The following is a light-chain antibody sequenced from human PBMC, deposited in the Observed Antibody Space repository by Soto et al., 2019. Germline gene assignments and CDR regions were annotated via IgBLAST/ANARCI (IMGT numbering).Light chain of an antibody. CDR3: QQYNSYLVT. V-gene: IGKV1-5*01. Sequence: DIQMTQSPSTLSASVGDRVTITCRASQSISSWSAWYQQKPGKAPKLLIYDASSLESGVPSRFSGSGSGTEFTLTISSLQPDDFATYYCQQYNSYLVTFGPGTKVDIK. CDR1: QSISSW. CDR2: DAS. J-gene: IGKJ3*01.